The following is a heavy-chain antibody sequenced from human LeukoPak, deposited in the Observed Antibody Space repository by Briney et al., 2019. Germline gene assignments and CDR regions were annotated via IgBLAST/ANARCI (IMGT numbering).Heavy chain of an antibody. CDR2: IYYSGST. Sequence: PSETLSLTCTASGGSISSGGYYWSWIRQHPGKGLEWIGYIYYSGSTYYNPSLKSRVTISVDTSKNQFSLKLSSVTAADTAVYYCARVPIVVVPAATSPFNYYYYGMDVWGQGTTVTVSS. CDR3: ARVPIVVVPAATSPFNYYYYGMDV. CDR1: GGSISSGGYY. D-gene: IGHD2-2*01. V-gene: IGHV4-31*03. J-gene: IGHJ6*02.